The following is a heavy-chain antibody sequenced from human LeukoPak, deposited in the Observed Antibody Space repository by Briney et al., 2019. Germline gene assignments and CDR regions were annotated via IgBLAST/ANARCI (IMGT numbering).Heavy chain of an antibody. CDR2: ITNNGGNT. V-gene: IGHV3-64D*06. CDR3: VIVRGYFDSSGSDY. CDR1: GFTFSSYT. Sequence: GGSLRLSCSASGFTFSSYTIHWVRQAPGKGLEFVSAITNNGGNTYYADSVKGRFTISRDNSKNTVYLQMSSLRAEDTAVYCCVIVRGYFDSSGSDYWGQGTLVTVSS. J-gene: IGHJ4*02. D-gene: IGHD3-9*01.